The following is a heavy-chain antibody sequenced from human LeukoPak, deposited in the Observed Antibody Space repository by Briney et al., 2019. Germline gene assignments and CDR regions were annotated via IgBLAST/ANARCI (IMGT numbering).Heavy chain of an antibody. Sequence: PGGSLRLSCAASGFTFSSYTMNWVRQAPGKGLEWVSYISSGNSNIYYADSVKGRFTISRDNAKNSLYLQMNSLRAEDTAVYYCAKGRRDGYNFDFDYWGQGTLVTVSS. V-gene: IGHV3-48*01. CDR2: ISSGNSNI. CDR1: GFTFSSYT. CDR3: AKGRRDGYNFDFDY. D-gene: IGHD5-24*01. J-gene: IGHJ4*02.